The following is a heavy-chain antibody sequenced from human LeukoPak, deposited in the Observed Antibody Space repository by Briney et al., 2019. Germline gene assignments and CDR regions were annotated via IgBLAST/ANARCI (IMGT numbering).Heavy chain of an antibody. CDR2: IYHTGST. J-gene: IGHJ3*02. CDR1: GGSISSGDYY. D-gene: IGHD3-22*01. V-gene: IGHV4-30-2*01. Sequence: SETLSLTCTVSGGSISSGDYYWSWIRQPPGRGLEWIGYIYHTGSTYYNPSLKSRVTLSVDRSKNQFSLKLSSVTAADTAVYYCARDRRITMIVVADAFDIWGQGTMVTVSS. CDR3: ARDRRITMIVVADAFDI.